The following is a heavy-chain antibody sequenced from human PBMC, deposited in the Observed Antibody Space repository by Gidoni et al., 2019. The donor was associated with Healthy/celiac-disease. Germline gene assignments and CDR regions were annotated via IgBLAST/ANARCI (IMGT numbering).Heavy chain of an antibody. V-gene: IGHV4-39*01. J-gene: IGHJ4*02. Sequence: QLQLQESGPGLVKHSETLSLTCTFSGGSISSSSYYWGWIRQPPGKGLEWIGSIFYSGSTYYNPSLKSRVTIAVDTSKNQFSLKLSSVTAADTAVYYCARLGSSLNYWGQGTLVTVSS. CDR3: ARLGSSLNY. CDR1: GGSISSSSYY. CDR2: IFYSGST.